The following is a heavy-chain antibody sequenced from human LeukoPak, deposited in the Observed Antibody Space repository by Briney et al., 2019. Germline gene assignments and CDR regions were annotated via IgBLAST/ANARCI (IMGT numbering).Heavy chain of an antibody. Sequence: GGSLRLSCAASGFTFSSYSMNWVRQAPGKGLEWVSYISSSSSTIYYADSVKGRFTISRDNAKNSLYLQMNSLRAEDTAVYYCARDSSGIQLLDVWGKGPRSPSPQ. D-gene: IGHD5-18*01. J-gene: IGHJ6*04. CDR1: GFTFSSYS. CDR3: ARDSSGIQLLDV. V-gene: IGHV3-48*04. CDR2: ISSSSSTI.